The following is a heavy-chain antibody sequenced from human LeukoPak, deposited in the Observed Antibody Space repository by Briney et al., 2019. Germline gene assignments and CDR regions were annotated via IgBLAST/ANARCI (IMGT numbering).Heavy chain of an antibody. Sequence: PSETLSLTCAVYGGSFSGYYWSWIRQPPGKGLEWIGEINHSGSTNYNPSLKSRVTISVDTSKNQFSLKLSSVTAADTAVYYCARGLGMRNYYGSGSYYYYYYYGMDVWGQGTTVTVSS. J-gene: IGHJ6*02. D-gene: IGHD3-10*01. V-gene: IGHV4-34*01. CDR3: ARGLGMRNYYGSGSYYYYYYYGMDV. CDR2: INHSGST. CDR1: GGSFSGYY.